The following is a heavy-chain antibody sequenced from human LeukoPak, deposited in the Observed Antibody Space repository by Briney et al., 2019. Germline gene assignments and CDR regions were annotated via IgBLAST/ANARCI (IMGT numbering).Heavy chain of an antibody. D-gene: IGHD3-22*01. CDR3: AKRGVVIRVILVGFHKEAYYFDS. V-gene: IGHV3-23*01. J-gene: IGHJ4*02. Sequence: GGSLRLSCAVSGLTLSNYGMSWVRQAPGKGLEWVAGISGSGGGTNYADSVKGRFTISRDNPKNTLFLQMNNLRAEDTAVYFCAKRGVVIRVILVGFHKEAYYFDSWGQGALVTVSS. CDR1: GLTLSNYG. CDR2: ISGSGGGT.